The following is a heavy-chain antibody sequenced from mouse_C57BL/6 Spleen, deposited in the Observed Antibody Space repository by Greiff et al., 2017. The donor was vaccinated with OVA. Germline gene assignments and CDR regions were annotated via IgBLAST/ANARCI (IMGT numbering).Heavy chain of an antibody. CDR3: ARWLLNAMDY. D-gene: IGHD2-3*01. CDR1: GYTFTSYW. Sequence: QVHVKQPGAELVKPGASVKLSCKASGYTFTSYWMQWVKQRPGQGLEWIGEIDPSDSYTNYNQKFKGKATLTVDTSSSTAYMQLSSLTSEDSAVYYCARWLLNAMDYWGQGTSVTVSS. J-gene: IGHJ4*01. CDR2: IDPSDSYT. V-gene: IGHV1-50*01.